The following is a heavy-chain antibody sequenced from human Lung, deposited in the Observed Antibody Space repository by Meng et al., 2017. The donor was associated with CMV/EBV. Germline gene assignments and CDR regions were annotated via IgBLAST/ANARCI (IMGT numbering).Heavy chain of an antibody. CDR3: GREALSIAVASTDH. J-gene: IGHJ4*02. Sequence: QLQRQESGPGLVRPSETLSLTCTVSGGSISSSGYYWGWIRQPPGKGLEWIGSIHYRGSTYYNPSLKGRVTISVDTSKNQFSLKVNSVTAADTAVYYCGREALSIAVASTDHWGQGTLVTVSS. D-gene: IGHD6-19*01. CDR2: IHYRGST. V-gene: IGHV4-39*07. CDR1: GGSISSSGYY.